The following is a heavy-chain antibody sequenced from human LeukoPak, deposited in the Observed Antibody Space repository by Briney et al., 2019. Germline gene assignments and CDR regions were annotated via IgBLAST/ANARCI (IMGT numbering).Heavy chain of an antibody. D-gene: IGHD2-2*02. CDR2: IIPIFGTA. V-gene: IGHV1-69*05. CDR3: ARDPGPHCSSTSCYTAGFDY. J-gene: IGHJ4*02. Sequence: SVKVSCKACGGTFSSYAISWVRQAPGQGLEWMGGIIPIFGTANYAQKFQGRVTITTDESTSTAYMELSSLRSEDTAVYYCARDPGPHCSSTSCYTAGFDYWGQGTLVTVSS. CDR1: GGTFSSYA.